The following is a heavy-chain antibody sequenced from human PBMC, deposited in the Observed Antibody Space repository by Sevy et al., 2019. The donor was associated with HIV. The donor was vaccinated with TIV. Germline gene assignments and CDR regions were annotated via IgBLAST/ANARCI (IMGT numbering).Heavy chain of an antibody. CDR1: GFTFDDYA. V-gene: IGHV3-9*01. Sequence: GGSLRLSRVASGFTFDDYAMHWVRQAPGKGLEWVSGISWNSAHIGYADSVKGRFTISRDNAKNSLYLQMNSLRAEDTALYYCAKGPSSRTPPDYWGQGTLVTVSS. CDR2: ISWNSAHI. J-gene: IGHJ4*02. CDR3: AKGPSSRTPPDY.